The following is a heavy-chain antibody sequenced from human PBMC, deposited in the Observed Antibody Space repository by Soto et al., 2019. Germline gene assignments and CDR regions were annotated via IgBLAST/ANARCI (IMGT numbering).Heavy chain of an antibody. V-gene: IGHV6-1*01. CDR3: AIRRFDS. CDR1: GDNVSSNNAA. CDR2: TYYRSKWFH. Sequence: SQTLSLTCAISGDNVSSNNAAWNWIRQSPSRGLEWLGRTYYRSKWFHGYAISLTGRITINPDTSKNQFSLQLNSVTPADTAVYYCAIRRFDSWGPGTQVTVSS. J-gene: IGHJ4*02.